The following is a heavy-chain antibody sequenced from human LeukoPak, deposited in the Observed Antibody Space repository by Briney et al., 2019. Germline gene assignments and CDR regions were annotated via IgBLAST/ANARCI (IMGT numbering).Heavy chain of an antibody. CDR1: GFTFSSYW. J-gene: IGHJ6*03. D-gene: IGHD5-24*01. Sequence: GGSLRLSCAASGFTFSSYWMSWVRQAPGKGLEWVANIKQDGSEKYYVDSVKGRFTISRDNSKNTLYLQMGSLRAEDMAVYYCARGQGYRYYYYYYMDVWGKGTTVTVSS. V-gene: IGHV3-7*01. CDR2: IKQDGSEK. CDR3: ARGQGYRYYYYYYMDV.